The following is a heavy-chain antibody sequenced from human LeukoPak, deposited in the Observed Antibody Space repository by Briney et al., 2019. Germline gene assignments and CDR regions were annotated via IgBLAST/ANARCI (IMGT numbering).Heavy chain of an antibody. CDR1: GGSMNNYY. V-gene: IGHV4-59*01. J-gene: IGHJ4*02. Sequence: KSSETLSLTCTVSGGSMNNYYWNWIRQSPGKGLEWIGYIYYSGSTNYNPSLKSRVTISVDTSKNQFTLKLNSVTAADTAVYYCARGRYGWLPFDFWGQGTLVTVSS. CDR3: ARGRYGWLPFDF. D-gene: IGHD3-16*01. CDR2: IYYSGST.